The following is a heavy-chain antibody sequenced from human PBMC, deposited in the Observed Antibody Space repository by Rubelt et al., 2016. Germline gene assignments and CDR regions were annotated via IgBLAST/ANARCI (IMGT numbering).Heavy chain of an antibody. CDR3: ARGGGYSSSWYTPHPNYGMDV. D-gene: IGHD6-13*01. Sequence: QVQLQQSGPGLVKPSQTLSLTCAISGDSVSSNSAAWNWIRQSPSRGLEWLGRTYYRSKWYNDYAVTVKSRITINPDTSKNHVSLQLNAVTPEDTAVYYCARGGGYSSSWYTPHPNYGMDVWGQGTTVTVSS. CDR2: TYYRSKWYN. J-gene: IGHJ6*02. V-gene: IGHV6-1*01. CDR1: GDSVSSNSAA.